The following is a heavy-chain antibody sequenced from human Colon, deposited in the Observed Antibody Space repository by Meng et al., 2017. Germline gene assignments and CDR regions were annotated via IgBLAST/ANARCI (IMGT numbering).Heavy chain of an antibody. Sequence: QGPVKGAGPGVVKPSGTLSLPCAGSGGSISSSNWWSWVRQTPGKGLEWIGEIYHSGSTNYNPSLKSRVTISVDKSKNQFSLKLSSVTAADTAVYYCASGRKYCSSTSCYGQFDYWGQGTLVTVSS. CDR2: IYHSGST. D-gene: IGHD2-2*01. CDR3: ASGRKYCSSTSCYGQFDY. CDR1: GGSISSSNW. V-gene: IGHV4-4*02. J-gene: IGHJ4*02.